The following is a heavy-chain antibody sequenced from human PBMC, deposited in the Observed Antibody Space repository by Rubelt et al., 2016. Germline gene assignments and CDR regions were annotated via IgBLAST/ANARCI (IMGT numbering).Heavy chain of an antibody. CDR2: INPSGGRT. Sequence: QVQLVQSGAEVKKPGASVNLSCKASGYTFTSHYIHWVRQAPGQGLEWMGIINPSGGRTTYAQRVQGRVTITADESTSTAYMELSSLRSEDTAVYYCARASSTSYWEGWFDPWGQGTLVTVSS. CDR1: GYTFTSHY. J-gene: IGHJ5*02. CDR3: ARASSTSYWEGWFDP. V-gene: IGHV1-46*04. D-gene: IGHD2-2*01.